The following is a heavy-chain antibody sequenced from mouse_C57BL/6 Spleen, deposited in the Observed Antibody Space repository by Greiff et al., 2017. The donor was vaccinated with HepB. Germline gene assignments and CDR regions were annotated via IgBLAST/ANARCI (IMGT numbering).Heavy chain of an antibody. Sequence: EVKLMESGGGLVKPGGSLKLSCAASGFTFSDYGMHWVRQAPEKGLEWVAYISSGSSTIYYADTVKGRFTISRDNAKNTLFLQMTSLRSEDTAMYYCASTYYDYGAMDYWGQGTSVTVSS. J-gene: IGHJ4*01. D-gene: IGHD2-10*01. CDR3: ASTYYDYGAMDY. CDR2: ISSGSSTI. CDR1: GFTFSDYG. V-gene: IGHV5-17*01.